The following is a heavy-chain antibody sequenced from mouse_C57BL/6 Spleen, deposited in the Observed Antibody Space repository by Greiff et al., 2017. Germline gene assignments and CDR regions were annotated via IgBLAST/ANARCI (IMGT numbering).Heavy chain of an antibody. CDR1: GFTFSSYA. J-gene: IGHJ2*01. V-gene: IGHV5-4*01. CDR3: ARETDGYFFDY. D-gene: IGHD2-3*01. Sequence: EVQRVESGGGLVKPGGSLKLSCAASGFTFSSYAMSWVRQTPEKRLEWVATISDGGSYTYYPDNVKGRFTISRDNAKNNLYLQMSHLKSEDTAMYYCARETDGYFFDYWGQGTTLTVSS. CDR2: ISDGGSYT.